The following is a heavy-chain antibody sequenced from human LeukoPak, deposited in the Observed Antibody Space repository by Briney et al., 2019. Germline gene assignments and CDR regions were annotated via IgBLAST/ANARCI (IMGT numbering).Heavy chain of an antibody. V-gene: IGHV3-7*01. CDR2: IKQDGSEK. CDR3: ASSAGYDILTAYLLDY. CDR1: GFTFSSYW. J-gene: IGHJ4*02. Sequence: GGSLRLSCAASGFTFSSYWMSWVRQAPGKGLEWVANIKQDGSEKYYVDSVKGRFTISRDNAKNSLYLQMNSLRAEDTAVYYCASSAGYDILTAYLLDYWGQGTLVTVSS. D-gene: IGHD3-9*01.